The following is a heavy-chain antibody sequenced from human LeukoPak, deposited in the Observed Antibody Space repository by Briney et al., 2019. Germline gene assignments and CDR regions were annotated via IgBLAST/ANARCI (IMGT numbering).Heavy chain of an antibody. CDR2: IDTGGST. V-gene: IGHV4-61*02. CDR3: AKKGKLGDAFDM. D-gene: IGHD3-16*01. Sequence: SETLSLTCAASGGSISSGNYYWSWIRQPAGKGLEYIGRIDTGGSTNYNPPRKSRVTISLDTSNNQFSLNRRSVTAADMAVYYCAKKGKLGDAFDMWGQGTMVTVSS. J-gene: IGHJ3*02. CDR1: GGSISSGNYY.